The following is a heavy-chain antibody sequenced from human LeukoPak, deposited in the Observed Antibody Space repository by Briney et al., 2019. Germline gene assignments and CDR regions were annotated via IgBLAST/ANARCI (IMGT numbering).Heavy chain of an antibody. J-gene: IGHJ3*02. CDR3: ARDPGVLRFLEWLESGAFDI. D-gene: IGHD3-3*01. CDR2: ISSSGSAI. Sequence: GGSLRLSCAASGFTFSDYYMSWIRQAPGKGLEWVSYISSSGSAIYYADSVKGRFTISRDNAKNSLYLQMNSLRAEDTAVYYCARDPGVLRFLEWLESGAFDIWGQGTMVTVSS. CDR1: GFTFSDYY. V-gene: IGHV3-11*04.